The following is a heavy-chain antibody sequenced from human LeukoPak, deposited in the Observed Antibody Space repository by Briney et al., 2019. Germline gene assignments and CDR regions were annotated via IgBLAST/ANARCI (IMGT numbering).Heavy chain of an antibody. Sequence: ASVKVSCKASGYTFTGYYMHWVRQAPGQGLEWMGWINPNSGGTNYAQKLQGRVTMTTDTSTSTAYMELRSLRSDDTAVYYCAREEYCSGGSCYPINWFDPWGQGTLVTVSS. CDR3: AREEYCSGGSCYPINWFDP. D-gene: IGHD2-15*01. CDR2: INPNSGGT. CDR1: GYTFTGYY. V-gene: IGHV1-2*02. J-gene: IGHJ5*02.